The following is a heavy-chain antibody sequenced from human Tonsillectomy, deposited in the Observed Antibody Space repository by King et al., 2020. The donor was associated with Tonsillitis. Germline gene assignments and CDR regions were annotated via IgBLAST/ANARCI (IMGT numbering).Heavy chain of an antibody. V-gene: IGHV1-2*02. J-gene: IGHJ4*02. CDR1: GYSFNGCY. D-gene: IGHD5-24*01. CDR2: INCHSGDT. Sequence: QLVQSGTEVKKPAASVTVSCRASGYSFNGCYVHWVRQAPGQGLEWMGWINCHSGDTKYAQKFQGRVTMTRDTPSSTAYMELSGLRSDDTAVYYCARDVVWDGDSYSWFDYWGQGTLVTVSS. CDR3: ARDVVWDGDSYSWFDY.